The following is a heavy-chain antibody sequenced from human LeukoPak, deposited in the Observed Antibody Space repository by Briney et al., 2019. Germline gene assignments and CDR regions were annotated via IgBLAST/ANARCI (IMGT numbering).Heavy chain of an antibody. CDR2: ISSSGTTI. J-gene: IGHJ1*01. CDR3: ARVRDYYDSSGYYSEYFQD. V-gene: IGHV3-48*03. CDR1: GFTFSSYE. Sequence: GGSLRLSCAASGFTFSSYEMSWIRQAPGKGLEWVSYISSSGTTIYYADSVRGRFTISRDNAKNSLYLQMNSLRAEDTAVYYCARVRDYYDSSGYYSEYFQDWGQGTLVTVSS. D-gene: IGHD3-22*01.